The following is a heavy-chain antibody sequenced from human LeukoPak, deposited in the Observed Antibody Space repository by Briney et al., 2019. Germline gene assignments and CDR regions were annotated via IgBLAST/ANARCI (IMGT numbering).Heavy chain of an antibody. CDR2: IYPGDSDT. V-gene: IGHV5-51*01. CDR1: GYSFTSYW. CDR3: ARHEDRYYDSSGYGLDY. J-gene: IGHJ4*02. D-gene: IGHD3-22*01. Sequence: GESLTVSCKGSGYSFTSYWIGWVRQMPGKGLEWMGIIYPGDSDTRYSPSFQGQVTISADKSISTAYLQWSSLKASDTAMYYCARHEDRYYDSSGYGLDYWGQGTLVTVSS.